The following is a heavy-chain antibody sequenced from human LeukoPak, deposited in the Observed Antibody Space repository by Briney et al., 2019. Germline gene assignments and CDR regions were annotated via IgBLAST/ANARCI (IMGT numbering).Heavy chain of an antibody. J-gene: IGHJ4*02. V-gene: IGHV3-48*01. CDR2: ICSRPSTI. Sequence: PGGSLTLSCPASGFTHSRHSMNWVRQSPGHGLQWVPYICSRPSTIYYADSVKGRFTISRDNAKNTLYLQMNSLRAEDTAVYYCAKEGEYCSGGSCYRGFDYWGQGTLVTVSS. D-gene: IGHD2-15*01. CDR1: GFTHSRHS. CDR3: AKEGEYCSGGSCYRGFDY.